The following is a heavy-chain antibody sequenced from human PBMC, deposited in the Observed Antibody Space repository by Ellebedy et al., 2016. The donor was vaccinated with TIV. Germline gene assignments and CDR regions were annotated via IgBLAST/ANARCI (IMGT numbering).Heavy chain of an antibody. CDR3: GRVNRRRAFEI. J-gene: IGHJ3*02. V-gene: IGHV3-74*01. CDR2: INADGSGT. CDR1: GFTFGNYW. Sequence: GESLKISXVASGFTFGNYWMHWVRQAPGKGLEWVSRINADGSGTSPTNYADPVKGRFTISRDNAKNTLFLQMNSLRVEDTAVYYCGRVNRRRAFEIWGQGTKVTVSS.